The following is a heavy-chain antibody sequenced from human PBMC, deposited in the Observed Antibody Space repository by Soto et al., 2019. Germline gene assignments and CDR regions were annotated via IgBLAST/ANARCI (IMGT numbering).Heavy chain of an antibody. CDR1: GYTFTSYG. Sequence: QVQLVQSGAEVKKPGASVKVSCKASGYTFTSYGISWVRQAPGQGLEWMGWISAYNGNTNYAQKLQGRVTMTTDTSTSTAYMELRSLRSDDTAVYYCARDYAILTGYYIGYYYYYGMDVWGQGTTVTVSS. V-gene: IGHV1-18*01. D-gene: IGHD3-9*01. CDR2: ISAYNGNT. J-gene: IGHJ6*02. CDR3: ARDYAILTGYYIGYYYYYGMDV.